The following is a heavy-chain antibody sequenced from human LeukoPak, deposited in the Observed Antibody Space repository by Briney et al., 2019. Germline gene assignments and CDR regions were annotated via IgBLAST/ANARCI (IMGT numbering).Heavy chain of an antibody. V-gene: IGHV1-2*02. CDR2: INPNDGDT. Sequence: ASVKVSCKASGYIFTDYYMHWVRQAPGQGFEWMGWINPNDGDTNYAQKFQGRVTMTRDTSISTAHMEVSRLRSDDTAVHYCARASFLYCSSTTCLFAYWGQGPLVTVSS. CDR3: ARASFLYCSSTTCLFAY. D-gene: IGHD2-2*01. J-gene: IGHJ4*02. CDR1: GYIFTDYY.